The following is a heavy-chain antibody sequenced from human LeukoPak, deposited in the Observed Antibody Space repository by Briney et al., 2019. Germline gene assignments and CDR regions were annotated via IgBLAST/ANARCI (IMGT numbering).Heavy chain of an antibody. V-gene: IGHV3-23*01. J-gene: IGHJ4*02. CDR3: AKDLVSQRGVGSPEKVDY. CDR1: GFTFNYYA. CDR2: ILGGGDTT. Sequence: PGGSLRLSCAASGFTFNYYAMNWVRQAPGKGLEWVSAILGGGDTTSYADSVKGRFTISRDNSKNTLYLQMNSLRAEDTAVYYCAKDLVSQRGVGSPEKVDYWGQGTLVTVSS. D-gene: IGHD3-10*01.